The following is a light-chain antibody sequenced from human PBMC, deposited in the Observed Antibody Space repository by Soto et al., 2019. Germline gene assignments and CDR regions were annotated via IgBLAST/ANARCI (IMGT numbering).Light chain of an antibody. CDR3: ASYTRGDSWV. V-gene: IGLV2-14*01. CDR2: EVT. CDR1: SSDVGAYDR. Sequence: QSALTQPASVSGSPGQSISISCTGTSSDVGAYDRVSWYQHHPGKAPKLLIYEVTNRPSGVSTRFSGSKSANTASLTISGLQPEDEASYYCASYTRGDSWVFGGGTKLTVL. J-gene: IGLJ3*02.